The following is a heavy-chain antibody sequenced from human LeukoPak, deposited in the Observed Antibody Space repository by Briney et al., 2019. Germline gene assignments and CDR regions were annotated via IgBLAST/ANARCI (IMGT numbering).Heavy chain of an antibody. CDR1: GYTFTSYG. V-gene: IGHV1-18*01. D-gene: IGHD3-22*01. J-gene: IGHJ4*02. CDR3: ARTNYYYDGSGYYLDYFDY. Sequence: GASVKVSCKASGYTFTSYGISWVRQAPGQGLEWMGWISAYNGNTNYAQKLQGRVTMTTDTSTSTAYMELRSLRSDDTAVYYCARTNYYYDGSGYYLDYFDYWGQGTLVTVSS. CDR2: ISAYNGNT.